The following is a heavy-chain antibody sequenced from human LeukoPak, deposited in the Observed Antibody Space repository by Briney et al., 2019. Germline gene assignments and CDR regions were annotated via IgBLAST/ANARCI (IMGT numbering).Heavy chain of an antibody. V-gene: IGHV1-2*04. CDR1: GYTFTDYY. Sequence: SVKVSCKASGYTFTDYYIHWVRQAPGQGLEWMGWIDPNSGDTKYAQKFQGWGTMTRDTSISTAYMEVTRLRSDDTAVYYCARDYGSGSYDFWFDPWGQGTLVTVSS. J-gene: IGHJ5*02. CDR2: IDPNSGDT. CDR3: ARDYGSGSYDFWFDP. D-gene: IGHD3-10*01.